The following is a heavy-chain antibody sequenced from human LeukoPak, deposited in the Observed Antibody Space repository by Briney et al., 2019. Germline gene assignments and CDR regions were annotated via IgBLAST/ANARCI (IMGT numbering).Heavy chain of an antibody. CDR1: GFTFSSYS. V-gene: IGHV3-21*01. CDR2: ISSSSSYI. CDR3: ARPRGCGSSRCNNFDY. D-gene: IGHD2-2*01. Sequence: GGSLRLSCAASGFTFSSYSMNWVRQAPGKGLEWVSSISSSSSYIYYVDSVKGRFTISRDNAKNSLYLQMNRLRAEDTAVYYCARPRGCGSSRCNNFDYWGRGTLVTVSS. J-gene: IGHJ4*02.